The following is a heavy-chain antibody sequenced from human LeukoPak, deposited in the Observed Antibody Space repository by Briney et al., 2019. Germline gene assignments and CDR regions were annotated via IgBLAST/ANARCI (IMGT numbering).Heavy chain of an antibody. D-gene: IGHD3-10*01. Sequence: GGSLRLSCAASGFTFSSYWMSWVRQAPGKGLEWVANIKQDGSEKYYVDSVKGRFTISRDNAKNSLYLQMNSLRAEDTAVYYCARASMVRGNLEKSYYYYYYMDVWGKGTAVTISS. CDR2: IKQDGSEK. CDR1: GFTFSSYW. V-gene: IGHV3-7*01. J-gene: IGHJ6*03. CDR3: ARASMVRGNLEKSYYYYYYMDV.